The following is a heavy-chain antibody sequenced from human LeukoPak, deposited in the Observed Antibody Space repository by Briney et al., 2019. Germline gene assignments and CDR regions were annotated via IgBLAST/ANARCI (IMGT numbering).Heavy chain of an antibody. Sequence: ASVKVSWKASGYTFTDYYIHWVRQAPGQGLEWMGWINPNNGGPIYAQKFQDRVTMTRDTSINTAFMEVSRLTFDDTAVYYCARFLTGTKYYFDYWGQGTLVTVSS. CDR1: GYTFTDYY. V-gene: IGHV1-2*02. J-gene: IGHJ4*02. CDR2: INPNNGGP. D-gene: IGHD1-14*01. CDR3: ARFLTGTKYYFDY.